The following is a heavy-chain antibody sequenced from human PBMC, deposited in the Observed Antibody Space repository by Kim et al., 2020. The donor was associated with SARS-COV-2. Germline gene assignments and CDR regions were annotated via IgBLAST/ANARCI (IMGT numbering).Heavy chain of an antibody. V-gene: IGHV4-4*02. Sequence: SETLSLTCAVSGGSISSSNWWSWVRQPPGKGLEWIGEIYHSGSTNYNPSLKSRVTISVDKSKNQFSLKLSSVTAADTAVYYCAGVAPTISSTSYGMDVWGQGTTVTVSS. CDR1: GGSISSSNW. CDR2: IYHSGST. CDR3: AGVAPTISSTSYGMDV. J-gene: IGHJ6*02. D-gene: IGHD6-13*01.